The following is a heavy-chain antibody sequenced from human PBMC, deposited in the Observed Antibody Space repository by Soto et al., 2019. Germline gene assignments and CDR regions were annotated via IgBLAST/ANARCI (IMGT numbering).Heavy chain of an antibody. Sequence: SVKVSCKASGGTFSGYAISWVRQAPGQGLEWMGGIIPIFGTANYAQKFQGRVTITADESTSTAYMELSSLRSEDTAVYYCARGPIVVVPAAMYNWFDPWGQGTLVTVSS. V-gene: IGHV1-69*13. CDR3: ARGPIVVVPAAMYNWFDP. CDR1: GGTFSGYA. J-gene: IGHJ5*02. D-gene: IGHD2-2*01. CDR2: IIPIFGTA.